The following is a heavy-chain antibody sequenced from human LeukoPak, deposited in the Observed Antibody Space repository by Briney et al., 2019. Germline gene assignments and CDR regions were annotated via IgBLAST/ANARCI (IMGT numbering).Heavy chain of an antibody. CDR2: IKSKTDGGTS. CDR1: GFTFTNAW. V-gene: IGHV3-15*01. D-gene: IGHD3-10*01. Sequence: GGSLRLSCAASGFTFTNAWMYWVRQAPGKGLEWVGRIKSKTDGGTSDYAAPVTGRFTISRNDSKSTLYLEMNSLKTEDTGVYYCSTLWYGAWGQGTLVTVSS. J-gene: IGHJ5*02. CDR3: STLWYGA.